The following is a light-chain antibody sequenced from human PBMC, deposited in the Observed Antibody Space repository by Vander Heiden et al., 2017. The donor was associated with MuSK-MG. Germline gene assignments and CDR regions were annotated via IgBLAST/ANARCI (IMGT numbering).Light chain of an antibody. J-gene: IGKJ2*01. Sequence: IVMTQSPATLSVSPGERATLSCRASQSVSSNLAWYQQKPGQAPRLLIYGASTRATGIPARFSGSGSGTEFTLTISSLQSEDFAVYYCQQYNNWPPSYTFGQGTKLEIK. CDR2: GAS. V-gene: IGKV3-15*01. CDR1: QSVSSN. CDR3: QQYNNWPPSYT.